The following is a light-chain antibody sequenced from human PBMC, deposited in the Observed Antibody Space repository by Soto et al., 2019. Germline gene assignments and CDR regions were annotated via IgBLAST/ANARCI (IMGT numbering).Light chain of an antibody. Sequence: QSVLTQPPSASGTPGQRVIISCSGSSSNIGSNSVNWYQQLPGTAPKLLMYSNNQRPSGVPDRFSGSKSGTSASLANSGLQSEDEADYYCAAWDDSLNGLVFGGGTKLTVL. CDR3: AAWDDSLNGLV. V-gene: IGLV1-44*01. CDR1: SSNIGSNS. CDR2: SNN. J-gene: IGLJ3*02.